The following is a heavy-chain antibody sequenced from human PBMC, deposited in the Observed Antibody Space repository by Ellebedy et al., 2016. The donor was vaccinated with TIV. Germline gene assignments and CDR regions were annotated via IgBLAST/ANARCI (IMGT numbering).Heavy chain of an antibody. CDR1: GGSISSYY. CDR3: GWDCSSTSCRGGY. CDR2: ISYSGGT. Sequence: MPGGSLRLSCTVSGGSISSYYWRWIRQPPGKGLEWVARISYSGGTYYSPSLKSRVTISVDTSKNHFSLKLSSVTAADTAVYYCGWDCSSTSCRGGYWGRGTLVTVSS. D-gene: IGHD2-2*01. J-gene: IGHJ4*02. V-gene: IGHV4-59*05.